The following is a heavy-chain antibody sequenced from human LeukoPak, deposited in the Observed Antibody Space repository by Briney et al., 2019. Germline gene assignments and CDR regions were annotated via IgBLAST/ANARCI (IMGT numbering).Heavy chain of an antibody. D-gene: IGHD3-22*01. CDR1: GYTFTGYY. J-gene: IGHJ4*02. V-gene: IGHV1-2*02. CDR3: ARSGYYDPGDFDY. Sequence: ASVKVSCKASGYTFTGYYMHWVRQAPGQGLEWMGWINPNSGGANYAQKFQGRVTMTRDTSISTAYMELSRLRSDDTAVYYCARSGYYDPGDFDYWGQGTLVTVSS. CDR2: INPNSGGA.